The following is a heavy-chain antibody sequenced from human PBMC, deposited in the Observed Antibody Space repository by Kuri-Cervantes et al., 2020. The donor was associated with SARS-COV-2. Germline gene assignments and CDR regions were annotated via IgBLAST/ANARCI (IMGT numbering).Heavy chain of an antibody. CDR1: GFTFDDYA. Sequence: LSLTCAASGFTFDDYAMHWVRQAPGKGLEWVSGISWNSGSIGYADSVKGRFTISRDNSKNTLYLQMNSLRAEDTAVYYCAGLYSSSWSYDYWGQGTLVTVSS. D-gene: IGHD6-13*01. V-gene: IGHV3-9*01. J-gene: IGHJ4*02. CDR3: AGLYSSSWSYDY. CDR2: ISWNSGSI.